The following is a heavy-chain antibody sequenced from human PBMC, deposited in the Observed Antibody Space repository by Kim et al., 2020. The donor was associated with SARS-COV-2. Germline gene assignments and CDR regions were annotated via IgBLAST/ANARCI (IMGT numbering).Heavy chain of an antibody. Sequence: ASVKVSCKASGYTFTSYGISWVRQAPGQGLEWMGWISAYNGNTNYAQKLQGRVTMTTDTSTSTAYMELRSLRSDDTAVYYCARVGSGSVLRYFDWLPWGYWCQGTLVTVSS. CDR3: ARVGSGSVLRYFDWLPWGY. D-gene: IGHD3-9*01. J-gene: IGHJ4*02. CDR2: ISAYNGNT. CDR1: GYTFTSYG. V-gene: IGHV1-18*04.